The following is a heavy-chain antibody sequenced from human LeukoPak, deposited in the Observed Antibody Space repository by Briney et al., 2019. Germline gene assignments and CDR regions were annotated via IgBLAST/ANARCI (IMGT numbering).Heavy chain of an antibody. CDR3: ARNEDDGSQLGGNY. CDR1: GGTFSSYA. CDR2: IIPILGIA. V-gene: IGHV1-69*04. Sequence: ASVKVSCKASGGTFSSYAISWVRQAPGQGLEWMGRIIPILGIANYAQKFQGRVTITADKSTSTAYMELSSLRSEDTAVYYCARNEDDGSQLGGNYWGQGTLVTVSS. J-gene: IGHJ4*02. D-gene: IGHD5-24*01.